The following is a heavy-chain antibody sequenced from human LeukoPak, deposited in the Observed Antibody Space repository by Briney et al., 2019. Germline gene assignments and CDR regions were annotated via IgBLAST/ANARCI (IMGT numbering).Heavy chain of an antibody. CDR2: LYSGGLT. CDR1: GASISSSDYY. CDR3: ARRDWYFDL. V-gene: IGHV4-39*01. J-gene: IGHJ2*01. Sequence: PSETLSLTCTVSGASISSSDYYWGWIRQPPGKGLEWIGSLYSGGLTYYNPYLKSRVTISVDTSKNQFSLKVSSVTAADTAVYYYARRDWYFDLWGRGTLVTVSS.